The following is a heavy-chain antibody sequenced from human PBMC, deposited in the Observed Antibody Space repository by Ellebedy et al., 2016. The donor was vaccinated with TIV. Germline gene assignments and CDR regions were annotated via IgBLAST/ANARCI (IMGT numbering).Heavy chain of an antibody. D-gene: IGHD3-10*01. Sequence: GESLKISCSASGFTFSSYAMHWVRQAPGKGLEYVSAISNNGGSTYYADSVKGRFTISRDNSKNTLYLQMSSLRAEDTAVYYCVKGGSGSYHYYYGMDVWGQGTTVTVSS. CDR3: VKGGSGSYHYYYGMDV. CDR1: GFTFSSYA. V-gene: IGHV3-64D*06. CDR2: ISNNGGST. J-gene: IGHJ6*02.